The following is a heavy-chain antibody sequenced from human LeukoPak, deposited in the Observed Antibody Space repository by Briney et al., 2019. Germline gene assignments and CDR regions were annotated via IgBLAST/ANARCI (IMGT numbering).Heavy chain of an antibody. J-gene: IGHJ3*02. CDR3: ARDNRGAFDI. V-gene: IGHV4-59*01. D-gene: IGHD1-14*01. CDR2: IYYSGNT. Sequence: SETLSLTCTVSGGSISSYYWSWIRQPAGKGLEWIGYIYYSGNTNYNPSLKSRVTISVDTSKNQFSLKLSSVTAADTAVYYCARDNRGAFDIWDQGTMVTVS. CDR1: GGSISSYY.